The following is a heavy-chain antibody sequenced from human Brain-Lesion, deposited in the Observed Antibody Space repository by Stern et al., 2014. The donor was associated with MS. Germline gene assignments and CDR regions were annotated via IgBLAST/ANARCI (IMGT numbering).Heavy chain of an antibody. CDR3: AGGLGF. Sequence: EVQLVESGGVVVQPGGSLRLSCAASGFTFDDYAMHWVRQALGKGLEWVSLITWDGGSTSYTDSVKGRFSISRDNRKSFLYLQMNSLRPEDTALYYCAGGLGFWGRGTLVTVSS. D-gene: IGHD2-21*01. CDR1: GFTFDDYA. CDR2: ITWDGGST. J-gene: IGHJ4*02. V-gene: IGHV3-43D*03.